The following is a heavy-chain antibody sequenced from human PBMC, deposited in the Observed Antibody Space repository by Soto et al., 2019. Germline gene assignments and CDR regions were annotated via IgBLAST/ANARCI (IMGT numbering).Heavy chain of an antibody. CDR2: IYYSGST. CDR3: AGERVAGTAAFDY. Sequence: SETLCLTCTVSGGSISSGGYYWSWIRQHPGKGLEWIVYIYYSGSTYYYPSLKSRVTISVDTSKNQFSLKLSNVTAADTAVYYCAGERVAGTAAFDYWGQGTLVTVSS. J-gene: IGHJ4*02. CDR1: GGSISSGGYY. V-gene: IGHV4-31*03. D-gene: IGHD6-19*01.